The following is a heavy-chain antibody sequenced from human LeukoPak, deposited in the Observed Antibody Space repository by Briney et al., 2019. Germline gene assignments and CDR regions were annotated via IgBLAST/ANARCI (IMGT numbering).Heavy chain of an antibody. D-gene: IGHD6-13*01. CDR2: IYHIGNS. CDR3: AREGTHRNTWYHWFDP. Sequence: SETLSLTCTVSGYSVSSDYYWAWIRQPPGKGLEWIGSIYHIGNSYYNPSLKSRVTMSLDTSKNQFSLKLSSVTAADTAVYYCAREGTHRNTWYHWFDPWGQGTLVTVSS. J-gene: IGHJ5*02. V-gene: IGHV4-38-2*02. CDR1: GYSVSSDYY.